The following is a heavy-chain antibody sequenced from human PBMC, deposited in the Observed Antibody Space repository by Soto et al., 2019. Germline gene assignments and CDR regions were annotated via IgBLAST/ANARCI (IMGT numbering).Heavy chain of an antibody. CDR1: GYSFTSYW. D-gene: IGHD3-10*01. Sequence: GESLKISCKGSGYSFTSYWIGWVRQMPGKGLEWMGIIYPADSDTRYSPAFQGQVTFSADRSSSTARLQWSSLKASDTAMYYCARRIGVIGPYYFDYWGQGTLVTVSS. V-gene: IGHV5-51*01. CDR3: ARRIGVIGPYYFDY. J-gene: IGHJ4*02. CDR2: IYPADSDT.